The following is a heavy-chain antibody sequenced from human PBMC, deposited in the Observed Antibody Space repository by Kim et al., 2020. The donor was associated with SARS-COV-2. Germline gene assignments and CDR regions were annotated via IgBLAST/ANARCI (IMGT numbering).Heavy chain of an antibody. V-gene: IGHV3-23*05. J-gene: IGHJ6*02. D-gene: IGHD2-2*01. CDR3: AKLMTTSSYSAMDV. Sequence: YADSVRGRFTISRDNPMNTLSLQMNSLRADDTAVFYCAKLMTTSSYSAMDVWGQGTTVTVSS.